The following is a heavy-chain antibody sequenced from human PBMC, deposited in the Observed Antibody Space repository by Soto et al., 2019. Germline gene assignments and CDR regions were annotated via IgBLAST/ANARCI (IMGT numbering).Heavy chain of an antibody. CDR1: GFTFSSYA. CDR2: ISGSGGST. J-gene: IGHJ5*02. V-gene: IGHV3-23*01. Sequence: GGSLRLSCAASGFTFSSYAMSWARQAPGKGLEWVSAISGSGGSTYYADSVKGRFTISRDNSKNTLYLQMNSLRAEDTAVYYCAKTGEQWLVHWFDPWGQGTLVTVSS. CDR3: AKTGEQWLVHWFDP. D-gene: IGHD6-19*01.